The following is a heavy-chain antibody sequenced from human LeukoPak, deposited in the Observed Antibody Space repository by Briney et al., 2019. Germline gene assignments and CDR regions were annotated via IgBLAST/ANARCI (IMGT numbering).Heavy chain of an antibody. D-gene: IGHD5-24*01. V-gene: IGHV3-15*01. CDR3: STLTMKLVHLQY. Sequence: GGTLRLTSAAYGFTLSNACRSWLRQAPGKGLEWVASIQTKSERARTDDGATMKGRFTITRDYSKNTLSRQMNSLQNEDTAVYYCSTLTMKLVHLQYWGQGTLVTVSS. CDR1: GFTLSNAC. J-gene: IGHJ4*02. CDR2: IQTKSERART.